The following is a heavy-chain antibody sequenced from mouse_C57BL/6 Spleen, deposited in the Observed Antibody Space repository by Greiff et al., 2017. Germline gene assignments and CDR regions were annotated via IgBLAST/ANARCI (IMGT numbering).Heavy chain of an antibody. Sequence: QVQLQQPGTELVKPGASVKLSCKASGYTFTSYWMHWVKQRPGQGLEWNGNINPSNGGTNYNEKFKRKATMTVDKTSRPAYMQLSSLTSEVSAVYYCARGAPYDFDYWGQGTTLTVSS. CDR1: GYTFTSYW. D-gene: IGHD2-12*01. CDR2: INPSNGGT. V-gene: IGHV1-53*01. CDR3: ARGAPYDFDY. J-gene: IGHJ2*01.